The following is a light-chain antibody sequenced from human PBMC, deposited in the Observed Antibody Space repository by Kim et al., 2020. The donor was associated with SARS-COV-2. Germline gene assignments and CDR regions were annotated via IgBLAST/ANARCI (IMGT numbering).Light chain of an antibody. CDR2: RYSDGRY. J-gene: IGLJ2*01. Sequence: VKLSSILGSGNSTYDIAWYQQQPEKGPRYLMKRYSDGRYKKGDGIPDRFSGSSSGTERYLIISSLQSDDEADYYCRTWGSGSVVFAGGTQLTVL. V-gene: IGLV4-69*01. CDR1: SGNSTYD. CDR3: RTWGSGSVV.